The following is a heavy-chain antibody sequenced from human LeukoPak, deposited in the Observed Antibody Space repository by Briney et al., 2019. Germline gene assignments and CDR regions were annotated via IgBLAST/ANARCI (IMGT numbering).Heavy chain of an antibody. CDR3: ARGVAAIGKSPDY. CDR2: INSDGSST. J-gene: IGHJ4*02. Sequence: GSLRLSCAASGFTFSNYWVHWVRQAPGKGLVWVSRINSDGSSTIYADSVKGRFTISRDNAKNTLYLQMNSLRAEDTAVYYCARGVAAIGKSPDYWGQGTLVTVSS. V-gene: IGHV3-74*01. D-gene: IGHD1-1*01. CDR1: GFTFSNYW.